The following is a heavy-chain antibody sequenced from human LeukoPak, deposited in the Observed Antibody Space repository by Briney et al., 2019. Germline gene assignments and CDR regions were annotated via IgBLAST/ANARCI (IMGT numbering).Heavy chain of an antibody. CDR1: GDSISSYY. CDR2: IYTSGST. Sequence: PSETLSLTCTVSGDSISSYYWSWIRQPAGKGLEWIGHIYTSGSTNYNPSLRSRVTMSVDTSKNQFSLKLTSVTAADTAVYYCAREAVTIFPGLVYFVYWGQGTLVTVSS. J-gene: IGHJ4*02. CDR3: AREAVTIFPGLVYFVY. D-gene: IGHD3-3*01. V-gene: IGHV4-4*07.